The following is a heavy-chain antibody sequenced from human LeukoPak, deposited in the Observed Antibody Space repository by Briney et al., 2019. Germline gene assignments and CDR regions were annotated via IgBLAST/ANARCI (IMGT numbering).Heavy chain of an antibody. CDR3: AREKFGVSFDS. CDR2: ISLYNGNT. V-gene: IGHV1-18*01. CDR1: GYDFINYG. Sequence: ASVKVSCKASGYDFINYGITWVRQAPGQGLEWMGWISLYNGNTDYKLQGRVTMTTDTSTSSAYMELRSLRSDDTAVYYCAREKFGVSFDSWGQGTLVTVSS. J-gene: IGHJ4*02. D-gene: IGHD3-10*01.